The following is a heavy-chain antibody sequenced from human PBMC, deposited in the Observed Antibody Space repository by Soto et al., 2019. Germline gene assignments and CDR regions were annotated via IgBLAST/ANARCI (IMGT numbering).Heavy chain of an antibody. CDR3: ARDRDSSYSSGPAY. V-gene: IGHV1-18*01. CDR1: GGTFSSYG. J-gene: IGHJ4*02. CDR2: ISAYNGNT. D-gene: IGHD6-19*01. Sequence: ASVKVSCKASGGTFSSYGVTWVRQAPGQGLEWMGWISAYNGNTNYAQKFRGRVTMTTDTPTSTVYMELRSLRSDDTAVYFCARDRDSSYSSGPAYWGQGALVTVS.